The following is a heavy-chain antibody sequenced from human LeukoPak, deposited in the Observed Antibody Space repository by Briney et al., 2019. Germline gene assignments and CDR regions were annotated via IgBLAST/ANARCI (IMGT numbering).Heavy chain of an antibody. J-gene: IGHJ6*03. CDR2: INPSAGST. Sequence: ASVRVSCKASGYTFTSYYLHWVRQAPGQGLEGMGLINPSAGSTNYAQKFQGRVTLTRERSTRTVYMEVSSLRAEDTPVYYCARLSQFGVLRFSYYMDVWGKGTTVTVSS. CDR3: ARLSQFGVLRFSYYMDV. V-gene: IGHV1-46*01. CDR1: GYTFTSYY. D-gene: IGHD3-3*01.